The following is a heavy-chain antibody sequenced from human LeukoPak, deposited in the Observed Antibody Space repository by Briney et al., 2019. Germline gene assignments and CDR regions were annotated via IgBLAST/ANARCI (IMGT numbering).Heavy chain of an antibody. D-gene: IGHD2-2*01. CDR3: ARERCSSTSCRRNADY. Sequence: GRSLTLDCGTTETNFNNYATHWVRQAPDKGLDGVHVISYDGSNKYYADSVKGRFTISRDNSKNKLYLQMNSLRAEDTAVYYCARERCSSTSCRRNADYWGQGTLVTVSS. CDR2: ISYDGSNK. CDR1: ETNFNNYA. V-gene: IGHV3-30*01. J-gene: IGHJ4*02.